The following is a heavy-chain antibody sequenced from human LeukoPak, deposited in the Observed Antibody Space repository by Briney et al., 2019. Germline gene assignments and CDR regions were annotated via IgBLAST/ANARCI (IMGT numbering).Heavy chain of an antibody. D-gene: IGHD3-22*01. CDR1: GFTFSSYG. J-gene: IGHJ3*02. Sequence: GGSLRLSCAASGFTFSSYGMSWVRQAPGKGLEWVSAISGSGGSTYYADSVKGRFTISRDNSKNTLYLQMNSLRAEDTAVYYCAKDLGTIYDSSGFGAFDIWGQGTMVTVSS. CDR3: AKDLGTIYDSSGFGAFDI. V-gene: IGHV3-23*01. CDR2: ISGSGGST.